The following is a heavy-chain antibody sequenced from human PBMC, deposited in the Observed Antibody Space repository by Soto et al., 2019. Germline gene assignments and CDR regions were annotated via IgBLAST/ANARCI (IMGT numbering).Heavy chain of an antibody. V-gene: IGHV4-4*02. CDR1: GGSISSDNG. CDR3: ARDCKEYGWAQNYFDY. D-gene: IGHD6-19*01. J-gene: IGHJ4*02. Sequence: QVQLQESGPGLVKASGTLSLTCAVSGGSISSDNGWSWVRQHPGKGLEWIGQIYHRGSTNYNPSRKSRVTISVDNSKNLFPLRLSSVTAADNAMYYCARDCKEYGWAQNYFDYWGQGTLVTVSS. CDR2: IYHRGST.